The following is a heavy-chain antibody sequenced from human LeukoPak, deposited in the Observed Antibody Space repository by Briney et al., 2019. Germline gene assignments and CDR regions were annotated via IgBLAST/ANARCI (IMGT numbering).Heavy chain of an antibody. D-gene: IGHD5-12*01. CDR1: GYTFTGYY. V-gene: IGHV1-2*02. CDR2: INPNSGGT. J-gene: IGHJ3*02. CDR3: ARDSGLDAFDI. Sequence: ASVKVSCKASGYTFTGYYMHWVRQAPGQGLEWMGWINPNSGGTNYAQKFQGRVTMTRDTSISTAYMELSRLRSDDTDVYYCARDSGLDAFDIWGQGTTVSVSS.